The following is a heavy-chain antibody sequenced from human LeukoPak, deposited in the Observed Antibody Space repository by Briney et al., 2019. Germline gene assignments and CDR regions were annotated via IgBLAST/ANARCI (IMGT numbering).Heavy chain of an antibody. CDR2: INAYNGNT. Sequence: ASVKVSCKASGYTFSTYVISWVRQAPGQGLEWMGWINAYNGNTKYAQKLQGRVTMTADTSTTTAYMELRSLRSDDTAVYYCARGGYFDYWGQGTLVTVSA. CDR1: GYTFSTYV. CDR3: ARGGYFDY. V-gene: IGHV1-18*01. J-gene: IGHJ4*02. D-gene: IGHD1-26*01.